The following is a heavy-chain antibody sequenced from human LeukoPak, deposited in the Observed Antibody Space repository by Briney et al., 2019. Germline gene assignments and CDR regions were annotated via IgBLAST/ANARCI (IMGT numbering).Heavy chain of an antibody. V-gene: IGHV4-59*12. CDR2: IYYSGST. Sequence: PSETLSLTCTVSGGSISSYYWSWIRQPPGKGLEWIGYIYYSGSTNYNPSLKSRVTISVDTSKNQFSLKLGSVTAADTAVYYCAREPPAPGGYSSGYTDYWGQGTMVTVSS. J-gene: IGHJ4*02. CDR1: GGSISSYY. D-gene: IGHD3-22*01. CDR3: AREPPAPGGYSSGYTDY.